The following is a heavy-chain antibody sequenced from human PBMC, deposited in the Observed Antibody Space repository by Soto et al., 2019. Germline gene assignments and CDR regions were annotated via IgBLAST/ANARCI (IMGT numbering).Heavy chain of an antibody. CDR1: GGSISTVDYW. D-gene: IGHD3-10*01. J-gene: IGHJ5*02. CDR3: ARGVLLWFGELRPVFWFDP. Sequence: SETLSLTCTVSGGSISTVDYWWSWIRQSPDMGLEWIGHIYDGGRTYNNPSLKSRVTISVDTSKNQFSLKLSSVTAADTAVYYCARGVLLWFGELRPVFWFDPWGQGTLDTFSS. V-gene: IGHV4-30-2*06. CDR2: IYDGGRT.